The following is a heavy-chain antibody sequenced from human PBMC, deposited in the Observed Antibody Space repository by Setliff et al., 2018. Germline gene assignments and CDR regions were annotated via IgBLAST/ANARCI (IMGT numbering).Heavy chain of an antibody. D-gene: IGHD3-16*02. CDR2: ISSSSSYI. CDR1: GFTFSSYS. Sequence: GGSLRLSCAASGFTFSSYSMNWVRQAPGKGLEWVSSISSSSSYIYYADSVKGRFTISRDNAKNSLYLQMNSLRAEDTAVYYCANSYRGYDDYPDYWGQGTLVTVSS. J-gene: IGHJ4*02. CDR3: ANSYRGYDDYPDY. V-gene: IGHV3-21*01.